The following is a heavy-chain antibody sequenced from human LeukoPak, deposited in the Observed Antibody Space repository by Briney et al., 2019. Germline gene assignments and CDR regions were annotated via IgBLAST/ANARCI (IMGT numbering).Heavy chain of an antibody. J-gene: IGHJ5*02. CDR2: MNPNSGNT. CDR1: GHNFTTYD. Sequence: GASVKVSFKASGHNFTTYDINWVRQATGQGLEWMGWMNPNSGNTGYAQKFQGRVTMTRNTSISTVYMELSSLTSEDTAVYYCARSLSVGRNFDWISKKFDNWFDPWGQGTLVTVSS. D-gene: IGHD3-9*01. CDR3: ARSLSVGRNFDWISKKFDNWFDP. V-gene: IGHV1-8*01.